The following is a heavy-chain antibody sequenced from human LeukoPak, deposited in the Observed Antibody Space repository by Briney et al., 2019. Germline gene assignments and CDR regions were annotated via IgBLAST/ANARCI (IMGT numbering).Heavy chain of an antibody. CDR1: GFTFSSYG. D-gene: IGHD2-15*01. Sequence: GGSLRLSCAASGFTFSSYGMHWVRQAPGKGLEWVAVISYDGSNKYYADSVKGRFTISRDNSKNTLYLQMNSLRAEDAAVYYCANSGGLGGGSYYWGQGTLVTFSS. CDR3: ANSGGLGGGSYY. CDR2: ISYDGSNK. J-gene: IGHJ4*02. V-gene: IGHV3-30*18.